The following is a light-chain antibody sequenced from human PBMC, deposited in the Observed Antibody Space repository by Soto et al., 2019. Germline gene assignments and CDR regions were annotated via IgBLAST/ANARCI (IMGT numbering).Light chain of an antibody. Sequence: DIVLTQSPGTLSLSPGERATLSCSASQTISDNYLAWYQQKPGQSPRLLISGASIRAPGIPDRFSGSGSETDFTLTISRLEPEDFAFYYCQQYGNSPDISFGPGTKVDIK. CDR2: GAS. V-gene: IGKV3-20*01. CDR1: QTISDNY. CDR3: QQYGNSPDIS. J-gene: IGKJ3*01.